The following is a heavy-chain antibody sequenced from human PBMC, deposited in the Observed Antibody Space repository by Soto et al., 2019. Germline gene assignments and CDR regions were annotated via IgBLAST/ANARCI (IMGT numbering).Heavy chain of an antibody. J-gene: IGHJ4*02. V-gene: IGHV4-59*08. D-gene: IGHD3-9*01. Sequence: SETLSLTCTVSGGSISSYYWSWIRQPPGKGLEWIGYIYYSGSTNYNPSLKSRVTISVDTSKNQISMKLSSVTAAETAVYDCARHSLVTGYFYWGQGTLVTVSS. CDR1: GGSISSYY. CDR3: ARHSLVTGYFY. CDR2: IYYSGST.